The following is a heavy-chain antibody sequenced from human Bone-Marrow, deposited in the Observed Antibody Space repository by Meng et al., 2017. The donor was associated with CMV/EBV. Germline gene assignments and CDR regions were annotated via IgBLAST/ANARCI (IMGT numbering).Heavy chain of an antibody. CDR3: GSDMFAWAVRSNPLQV. V-gene: IGHV3-30-3*01. J-gene: IGHJ4*02. Sequence: GGTLRLSCSTSGFAISDYSLHWVRQAPGKGLEWVALISPDGSKNSYADCGKGRFIVSRDNHKNPVYLQMSGPRADDSVVYCGGSDMFAWAVRSNPLQVWGQGTPVTVSS. CDR2: ISPDGSKN. CDR1: GFAISDYS. D-gene: IGHD3-10*02.